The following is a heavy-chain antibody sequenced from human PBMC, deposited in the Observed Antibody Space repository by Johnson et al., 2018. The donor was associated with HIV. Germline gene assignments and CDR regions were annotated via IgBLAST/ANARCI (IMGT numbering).Heavy chain of an antibody. V-gene: IGHV3-66*01. CDR3: ARDHLRRSHAFDI. CDR2: IYSGGST. Sequence: EMQLVESGGGLVQPGGSLRLSCAASGFTVSSNYMSWVRQAPGKGLDWVSVIYSGGSTYYADSVKGRFTISRDNSKNTLYLQMNSLRAEDTAVYYCARDHLRRSHAFDIWGQGTMVTVSS. CDR1: GFTVSSNY. J-gene: IGHJ3*02. D-gene: IGHD2-15*01.